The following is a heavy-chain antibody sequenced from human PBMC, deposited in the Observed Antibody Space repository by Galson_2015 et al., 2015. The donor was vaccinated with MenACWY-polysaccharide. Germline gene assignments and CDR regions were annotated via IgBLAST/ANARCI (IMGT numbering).Heavy chain of an antibody. CDR3: ARGRGQLLLQFDY. Sequence: SETLSLTCTVSGDSISTYYWNWIRQPPGKGLEWVGYIYYTGSTNYNPSFNSRVTISLDTSQNQYSLKLKSVTAADTAVYYCARGRGQLLLQFDYWGQGVLVTVSS. D-gene: IGHD2-15*01. CDR2: IYYTGST. V-gene: IGHV4-59*01. J-gene: IGHJ4*02. CDR1: GDSISTYY.